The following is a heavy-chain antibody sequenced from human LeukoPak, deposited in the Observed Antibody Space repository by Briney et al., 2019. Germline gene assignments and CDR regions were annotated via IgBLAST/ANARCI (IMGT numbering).Heavy chain of an antibody. D-gene: IGHD3-10*01. CDR3: ARLHRGVRELH. V-gene: IGHV3-23*01. CDR1: GFTFSSYA. CDR2: DHDGST. J-gene: IGHJ4*02. Sequence: GGSLRLSCAASGFTFSSYAMSWVRQAPGKGLKWVSTDHDGSTYYADSVKGRFTISRDNFRNTLYLQMNSLRAEDTAVYYCARLHRGVRELHWGPGTLVTVSS.